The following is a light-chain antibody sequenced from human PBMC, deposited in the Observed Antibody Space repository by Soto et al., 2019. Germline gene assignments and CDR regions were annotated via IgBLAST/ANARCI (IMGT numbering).Light chain of an antibody. CDR1: NYNY. J-gene: IGLJ2*01. Sequence: QSALTQPASVSGSPGQSITSSCSGTNYNYVSWYQHHPGKAPKLIIYDVSNRPSGVSDRFSASKSGNTASLTISGLQAEDEADYYCSSFRNAFVVFGGGTKLTVL. CDR2: DVS. V-gene: IGLV2-14*03. CDR3: SSFRNAFVV.